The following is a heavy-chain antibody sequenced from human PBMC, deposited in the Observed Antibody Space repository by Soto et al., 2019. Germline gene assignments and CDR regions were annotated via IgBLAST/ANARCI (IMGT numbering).Heavy chain of an antibody. D-gene: IGHD1-26*01. V-gene: IGHV1-2*02. CDR1: GDTHTIYF. J-gene: IGHJ4*02. CDR2: INSVSGGA. Sequence: QVQLVQSGAEVKQPGASVRVSCKASGDTHTIYFIHWLRQAPGQGLEWMGWINSVSGGANYAPRFPGRVAMTRDRSSATAFMELSRLRSDDTAVYYCARGGSYYAHWGQGTLVTVS. CDR3: ARGGSYYAH.